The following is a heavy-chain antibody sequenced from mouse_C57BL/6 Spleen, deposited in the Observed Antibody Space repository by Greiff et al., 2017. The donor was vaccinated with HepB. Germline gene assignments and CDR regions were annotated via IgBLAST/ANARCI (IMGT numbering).Heavy chain of an antibody. CDR3: ARWFRGYEGYFDY. V-gene: IGHV1-7*01. D-gene: IGHD2-2*01. CDR2: INPSSGYT. J-gene: IGHJ2*01. CDR1: GYTFTSYW. Sequence: VQLVESGAELAKPGASVKLSCKASGYTFTSYWMHWVKQRPGQGLEWIGYINPSSGYTKYNQKFKDKATLTADKSSSTAYMQLSSLTYEDSAVYYCARWFRGYEGYFDYWGQGTTLTVSS.